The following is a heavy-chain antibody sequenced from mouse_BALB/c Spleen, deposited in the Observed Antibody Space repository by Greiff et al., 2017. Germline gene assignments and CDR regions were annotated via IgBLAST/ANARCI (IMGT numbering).Heavy chain of an antibody. CDR2: ISSGGGST. Sequence: EVHLVESGGGLVKPGGSLKLSCAASGFAFSSYDMSWVRQTPEKRLEWVAYISSGGGSTYYPDTVKGRFTISRDNAKNTLYLQMSSLKSEDTAMYYCARQGGYADFDYWGQGTTLTVSS. CDR3: ARQGGYADFDY. J-gene: IGHJ2*01. V-gene: IGHV5-12-1*01. D-gene: IGHD2-2*01. CDR1: GFAFSSYD.